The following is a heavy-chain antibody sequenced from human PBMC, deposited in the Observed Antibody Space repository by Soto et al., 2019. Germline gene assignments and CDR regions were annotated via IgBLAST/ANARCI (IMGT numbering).Heavy chain of an antibody. CDR1: GFTFSNYW. J-gene: IGHJ4*02. D-gene: IGHD6-19*01. CDR3: ATEWAYSSGSY. Sequence: EVQLVESGGGLVQPGGSLRLSCAASGFTFSNYWMTWVRQAPGKGLEWVANIKQDGSEKYYVDSVKGRFTISRDNAKKSLNLQMNSLRAEDAAVYYCATEWAYSSGSYWGLGTLVTVSS. CDR2: IKQDGSEK. V-gene: IGHV3-7*01.